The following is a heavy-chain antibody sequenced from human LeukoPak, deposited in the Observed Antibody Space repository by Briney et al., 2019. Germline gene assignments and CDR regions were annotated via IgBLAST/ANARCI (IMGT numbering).Heavy chain of an antibody. Sequence: GGSLRLSCAASGFTFSDYYMSWIRQAPGKGLEWVSYISSSGSTIYYADSVKGRFTISRDNAKNSLYLQMNSLRAEDTAVYYCAKDKTAGYSGHYYYYYGMDVWGQGTTVTVSS. D-gene: IGHD1-26*01. CDR2: ISSSGSTI. V-gene: IGHV3-11*01. J-gene: IGHJ6*02. CDR3: AKDKTAGYSGHYYYYYGMDV. CDR1: GFTFSDYY.